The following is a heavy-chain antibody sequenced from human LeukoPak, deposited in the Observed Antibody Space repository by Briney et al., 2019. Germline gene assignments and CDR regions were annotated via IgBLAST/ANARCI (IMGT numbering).Heavy chain of an antibody. D-gene: IGHD3-22*01. CDR1: GDSGISYY. J-gene: IGHJ6*03. CDR3: ARDFYDTSGYYYDYYYTDV. V-gene: IGHV4-4*07. CDR2: IYTSGIT. Sequence: SETLSLTCTISGDSGISYYWSWIRQPAGKGLEWIGRIYTSGITNYNPSFQSRVTMSIDRSKNQISRRLSSVTAADTAIYYCARDFYDTSGYYYDYYYTDVWGKGTTVIVSS.